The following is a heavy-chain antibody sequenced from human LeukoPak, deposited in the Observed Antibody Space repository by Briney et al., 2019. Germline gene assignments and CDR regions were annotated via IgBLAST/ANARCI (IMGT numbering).Heavy chain of an antibody. Sequence: PGGSLRLSCAASGFTFSSYSMNWVRQAPGKGLEWVSYISISSSTIYYADSLKGRFTISRDNAKNSLYLQMNSLSAEDTAVYYCAREQQWLVYMDVWGKGTTVTVSS. CDR1: GFTFSSYS. V-gene: IGHV3-48*01. D-gene: IGHD6-19*01. CDR3: AREQQWLVYMDV. J-gene: IGHJ6*03. CDR2: ISISSSTI.